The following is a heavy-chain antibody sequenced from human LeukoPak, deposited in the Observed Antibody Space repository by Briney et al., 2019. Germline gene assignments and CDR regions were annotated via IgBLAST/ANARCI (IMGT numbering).Heavy chain of an antibody. D-gene: IGHD5-18*01. Sequence: GGSLRLSCAASGFTFSSYAMSWVRQAPGKGLEWVSAISGSGGSTYYADSVKGRFTISRDNSKNTLYLQMNSLRAEDTAVYYCARDTRGYSAPDYWGQGTLVTVSS. CDR3: ARDTRGYSAPDY. V-gene: IGHV3-23*01. J-gene: IGHJ4*02. CDR2: ISGSGGST. CDR1: GFTFSSYA.